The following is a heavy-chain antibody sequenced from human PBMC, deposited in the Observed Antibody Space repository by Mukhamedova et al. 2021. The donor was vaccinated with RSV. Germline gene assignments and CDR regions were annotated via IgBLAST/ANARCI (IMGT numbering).Heavy chain of an antibody. CDR3: ARDLEGRRRVADNLGY. D-gene: IGHD6-19*01. CDR2: INPNSGGT. V-gene: IGHV1-2*06. J-gene: IGHJ4*02. Sequence: GQGLEWMGRINPNSGGTNYAQKFQGRVTMTRDTSISTAYMELSRLRSDDTAVYYCARDLEGRRRVADNLGYWGQGTLVTVSS.